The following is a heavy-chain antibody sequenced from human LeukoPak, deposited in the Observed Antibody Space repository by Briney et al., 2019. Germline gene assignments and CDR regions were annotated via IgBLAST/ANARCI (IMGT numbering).Heavy chain of an antibody. V-gene: IGHV4-38-2*02. CDR1: GFSISSGYY. CDR3: AREGGVVGATIAS. Sequence: SETLSLTCTVSGFSISSGYYWGWIRQPPGKGLEWIGSISHSGSTYYNPSLKSRLTISLHTSKNQFSLKLSSVTAADTAVYYCAREGGVVGATIASWGQGTLVTVSS. J-gene: IGHJ4*02. D-gene: IGHD1-26*01. CDR2: ISHSGST.